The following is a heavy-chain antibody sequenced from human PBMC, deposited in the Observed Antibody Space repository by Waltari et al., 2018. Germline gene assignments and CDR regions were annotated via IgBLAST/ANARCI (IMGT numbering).Heavy chain of an antibody. D-gene: IGHD2-2*02. J-gene: IGHJ6*02. Sequence: QLQLQESGPGLVKPSETLPLTCTVSGGSASSTSYYWSWIRQPPGKGLEWIGEIIHSGTTNYNPALKSRVTISVDTSKNQFSLKLSSVTAADTAVYYCARGSLYCSSTSCYTGYYYYGMDVWGQGTTVTVSS. CDR1: GGSASSTSYY. CDR3: ARGSLYCSSTSCYTGYYYYGMDV. V-gene: IGHV4-39*07. CDR2: IIHSGTT.